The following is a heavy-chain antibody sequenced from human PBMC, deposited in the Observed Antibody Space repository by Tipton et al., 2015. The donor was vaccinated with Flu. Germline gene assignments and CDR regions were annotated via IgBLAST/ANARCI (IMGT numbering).Heavy chain of an antibody. CDR1: GYSISSGYY. D-gene: IGHD3-10*02. Sequence: LRLSCAVSGYSISSGYYWGWVRQPPGKGLEWIGTIYYSGSTYYNPSLKSRLTMSVDTSKNQFSLKLSSVTAADTAVYYCARHTGDSVRGVIDYWGQGTLVTVSS. J-gene: IGHJ4*02. CDR3: ARHTGDSVRGVIDY. V-gene: IGHV4-38-2*01. CDR2: IYYSGST.